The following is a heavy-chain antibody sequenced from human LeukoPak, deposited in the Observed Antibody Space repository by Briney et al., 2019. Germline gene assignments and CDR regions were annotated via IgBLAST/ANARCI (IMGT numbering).Heavy chain of an antibody. Sequence: ASVKVSCKASGYTFTSYGISWVRQATGQGLEWMGWMNPNSGNTGYAQKFQGRVTMTRNTSISTAYMELSSLRSEDTAVYYCARGGQWRVRTWFDPWGQGTLVTVSS. J-gene: IGHJ5*02. CDR1: GYTFTSYG. D-gene: IGHD6-19*01. CDR3: ARGGQWRVRTWFDP. V-gene: IGHV1-8*02. CDR2: MNPNSGNT.